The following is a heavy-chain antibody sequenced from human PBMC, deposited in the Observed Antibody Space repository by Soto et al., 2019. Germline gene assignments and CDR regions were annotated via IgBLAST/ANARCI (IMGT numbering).Heavy chain of an antibody. V-gene: IGHV3-30-3*01. CDR2: ISSDGTNK. J-gene: IGHJ4*02. CDR3: VTELGGFEY. D-gene: IGHD3-16*01. CDR1: GFIFSNFG. Sequence: QVQLVESGGGVVQPGRSLRLSCAASGFIFSNFGMHWVRQAPGKGLEWVAVISSDGTNKYYADSVKGRFTISRDNSKNTLSVQMNSLRAEDTAVYYCVTELGGFEYWGQGTLLTVSS.